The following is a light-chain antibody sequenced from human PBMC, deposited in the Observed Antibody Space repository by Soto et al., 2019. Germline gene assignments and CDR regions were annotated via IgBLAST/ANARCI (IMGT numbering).Light chain of an antibody. J-gene: IGKJ1*01. V-gene: IGKV1-5*01. Sequence: IQFTQSPSSLSASVGDRVTITCRASQSISSWLAWYQQKPGKAPKLLIYDASSLESGVPSRFSGSGSGTEFTLTISRLEPEDFAVYYCQQYGSSPKTFGQGTKVDIK. CDR1: QSISSW. CDR2: DAS. CDR3: QQYGSSPKT.